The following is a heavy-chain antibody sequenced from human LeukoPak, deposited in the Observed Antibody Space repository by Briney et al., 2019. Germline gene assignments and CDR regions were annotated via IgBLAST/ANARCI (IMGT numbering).Heavy chain of an antibody. D-gene: IGHD2-15*01. CDR3: ARDRGHGRPFDY. J-gene: IGHJ4*02. CDR2: IYHSGST. CDR1: GYSISSGYY. Sequence: SETLSLTCTVSGYSISSGYYWGWIRQPPGKGLEWIGTIYHSGSTYFNPSLKSRVTISVDTSKNQFSLKLSSVTAADTAVYYCARDRGHGRPFDYWGQGTLVTVSS. V-gene: IGHV4-38-2*02.